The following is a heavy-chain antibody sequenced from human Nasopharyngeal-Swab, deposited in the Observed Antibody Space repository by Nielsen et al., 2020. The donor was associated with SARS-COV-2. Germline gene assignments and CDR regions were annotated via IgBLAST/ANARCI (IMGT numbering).Heavy chain of an antibody. CDR2: IYYSGST. Sequence: WIRQPPGKGLEWIGYIYYSGSTNYSPSLKSRVTISVDTSKNQFSLKLSSVTAADTAVYYCARGPGLLLGYYYYYGMDVWGQGTTVTVSS. V-gene: IGHV4-59*12. CDR3: ARGPGLLLGYYYYYGMDV. J-gene: IGHJ6*02. D-gene: IGHD2-15*01.